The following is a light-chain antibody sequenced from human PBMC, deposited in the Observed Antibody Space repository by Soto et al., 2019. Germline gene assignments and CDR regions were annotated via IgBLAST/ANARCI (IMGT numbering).Light chain of an antibody. CDR3: QQYGDYNSPRYS. J-gene: IGKJ2*03. V-gene: IGKV3-20*01. CDR2: ATS. Sequence: EIVLTQSPGTLSLSPGDRVTLSCRASQSVSSNYLAWYQQQPGQAPRLLIYATSSRPTGIPDRFSGSGSGTDFTLTISRLEPEDFAMYYCQQYGDYNSPRYSFGQGTRLEI. CDR1: QSVSSNY.